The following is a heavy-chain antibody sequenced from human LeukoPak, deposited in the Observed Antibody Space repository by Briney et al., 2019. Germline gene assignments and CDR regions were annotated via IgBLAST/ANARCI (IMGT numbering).Heavy chain of an antibody. D-gene: IGHD3-22*01. J-gene: IGHJ6*01. CDR1: GGSISSYY. CDR3: ARVGYYYDSSGYRSYYYGMDV. CDR2: IYYSGST. Sequence: SETLSLTCTVSGGSISSYYWSWIRQPPGKGLEWIGYIYYSGSTNYNPSLKSRVTISVDTSKNQFSLKLSSVTAADTAVYYCARVGYYYDSSGYRSYYYGMDVGGKGPRSPSPQ. V-gene: IGHV4-59*01.